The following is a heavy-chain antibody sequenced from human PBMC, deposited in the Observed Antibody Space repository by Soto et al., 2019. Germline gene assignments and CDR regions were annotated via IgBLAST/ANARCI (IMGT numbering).Heavy chain of an antibody. D-gene: IGHD2-8*02. J-gene: IGHJ4*02. CDR1: GYSFSNFW. CDR2: IYPDDSDT. CDR3: ASSVLVTSTMNYFDL. V-gene: IGHV5-51*01. Sequence: EVQLVQSGPEVRKPGESLKISCQASGYSFSNFWIAWLRQMPGEGLEWLGIIYPDDSDTRYSPSFLGQVTISADKSIKTTYLQWSSLKASDTAIYFCASSVLVTSTMNYFDLWGQGTLVTVSS.